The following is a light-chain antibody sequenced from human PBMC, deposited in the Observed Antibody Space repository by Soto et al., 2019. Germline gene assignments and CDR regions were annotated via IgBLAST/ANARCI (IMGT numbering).Light chain of an antibody. J-gene: IGLJ3*02. CDR1: SSDVGGYNY. Sequence: QSALTQPPSASGSPGQSVTISCTGTSSDVGGYNYVSWYQQHPGKAPKLMIYEVSKRPSGVPDRFSGSKSGNTASLTVSGLQAXXEADYYCSSYAGSNLWVFGGGTQLTVL. CDR3: SSYAGSNLWV. CDR2: EVS. V-gene: IGLV2-8*01.